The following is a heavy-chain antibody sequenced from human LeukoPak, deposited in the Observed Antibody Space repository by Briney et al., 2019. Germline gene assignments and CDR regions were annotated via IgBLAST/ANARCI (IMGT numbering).Heavy chain of an antibody. CDR1: GGSVSIYY. CDR2: IYTSGST. D-gene: IGHD6-13*01. Sequence: PSETLSLTCTVSGGSVSIYYWSWIRQPAGKGLDWIGRIYTSGSTNYNPSLKSRVTMSVDTSKNQFSLRLSSVTAADTAVYYCARDRGYSNSWYYCDYWGQGTLVTVSS. CDR3: ARDRGYSNSWYYCDY. V-gene: IGHV4-4*07. J-gene: IGHJ4*02.